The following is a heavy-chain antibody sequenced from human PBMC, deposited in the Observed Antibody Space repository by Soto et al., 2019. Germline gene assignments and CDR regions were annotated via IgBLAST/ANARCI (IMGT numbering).Heavy chain of an antibody. J-gene: IGHJ3*01. CDR1: GIRLSESY. V-gene: IGHV3-11*05. CDR2: IGDSYR. Sequence: QVQLVESGGGLVKPGGTLRLSCAGSGIRLSESYINWLRLTPEKGLAWISYIGDSYRHYAASVRGRFTISRNNVQNSVSLEMTNLRVDDTAIYYCARRRAFGEVEAFDDWGPGTLVTVSS. CDR3: ARRRAFGEVEAFDD. D-gene: IGHD3-16*01.